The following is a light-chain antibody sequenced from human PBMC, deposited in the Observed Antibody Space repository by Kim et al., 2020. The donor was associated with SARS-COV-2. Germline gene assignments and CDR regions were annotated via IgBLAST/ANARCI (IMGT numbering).Light chain of an antibody. Sequence: EIVLTQSPATLSLSPGETATLSCRASVTIGTHLAWYQQRPGQAPRLLVYDASHRAAGIPARISGSGSGTDFTLTISSLEPDDFAIYYCQQRSTWPPATFGQGTRLEI. CDR2: DAS. CDR1: VTIGTH. V-gene: IGKV3-11*01. J-gene: IGKJ2*01. CDR3: QQRSTWPPAT.